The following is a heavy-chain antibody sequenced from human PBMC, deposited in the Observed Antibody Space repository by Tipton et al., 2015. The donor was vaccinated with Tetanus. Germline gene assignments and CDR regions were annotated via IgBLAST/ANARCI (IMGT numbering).Heavy chain of an antibody. Sequence: GLVKPSETLSLTCSVSGASLRSGDYNWSWIRQPPGKGLEWLANISDSGLTNSNYFLKSRITISRDTSRNQFSLKLTSVTAADTAVYFCARVDPFDGRGYGGAFDIWGHGAMVTVSS. D-gene: IGHD3-22*01. J-gene: IGHJ3*02. V-gene: IGHV4-61*08. CDR1: GASLRSGDYN. CDR3: ARVDPFDGRGYGGAFDI. CDR2: ISDSGLT.